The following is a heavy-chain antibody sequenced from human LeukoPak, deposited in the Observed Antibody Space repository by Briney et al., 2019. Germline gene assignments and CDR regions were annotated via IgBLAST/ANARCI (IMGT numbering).Heavy chain of an antibody. V-gene: IGHV4-4*07. CDR1: GGSISSYY. CDR3: ARELLGYCSGGSCYPIVNGFDI. D-gene: IGHD2-15*01. CDR2: IYTSGST. J-gene: IGHJ3*02. Sequence: SETLSLTCTVSGGSISSYYWGWIRQPAGKGLEWIGRIYTSGSTNYNPSLKSRVTMSVDTSKNQFSLKLSSMTAADTAVYYCARELLGYCSGGSCYPIVNGFDIWGQGTMVTVSS.